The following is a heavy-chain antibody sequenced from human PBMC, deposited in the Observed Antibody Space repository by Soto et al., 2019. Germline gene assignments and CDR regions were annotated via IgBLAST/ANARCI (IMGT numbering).Heavy chain of an antibody. CDR2: IYYSGST. J-gene: IGHJ6*02. CDR1: GGSISSSSYY. V-gene: IGHV4-39*01. D-gene: IGHD2-2*02. CDR3: ARLSLPGWDIVVVPAAIRSYYYYGMDV. Sequence: SETLSLTCTVSGGSISSSSYYWGWIRQPPGKGLEWIGSIYYSGSTYYNPSLKSRVTISVDTSKNQFSLRLSSVTAADTAVYYCARLSLPGWDIVVVPAAIRSYYYYGMDVWGQGTTVTVSS.